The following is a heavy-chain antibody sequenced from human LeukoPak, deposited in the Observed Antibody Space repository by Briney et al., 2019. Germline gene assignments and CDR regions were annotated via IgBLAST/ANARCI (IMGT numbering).Heavy chain of an antibody. V-gene: IGHV3-30*04. CDR1: GFTFSSYA. D-gene: IGHD5-12*01. Sequence: GRSLRLSCAASGFTFSSYAMHWVRQAPGKGLEWVAVISYDGSNKYYADSVKGRFTISRDNSKNTLYLQMNSLRAEDTAVYYCARDQYSGTSTLIDYWGQGTLVTVSS. J-gene: IGHJ4*02. CDR3: ARDQYSGTSTLIDY. CDR2: ISYDGSNK.